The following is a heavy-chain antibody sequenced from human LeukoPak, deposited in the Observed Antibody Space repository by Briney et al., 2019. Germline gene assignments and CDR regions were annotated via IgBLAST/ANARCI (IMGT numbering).Heavy chain of an antibody. CDR1: GSTSSSYA. D-gene: IGHD4-17*01. CDR3: GTDAYGDSYDY. V-gene: IGHV3-23*01. CDR2: IGGSGTPT. J-gene: IGHJ4*02. Sequence: GESLKISCEGSGSTSSSYAMSWVRQAPGKGLEWVSAIGGSGTPTYYADSVKGRFTISRDNSKNTLYLRMSSLRAEDTAIYYCGTDAYGDSYDYWGQGTLVTV.